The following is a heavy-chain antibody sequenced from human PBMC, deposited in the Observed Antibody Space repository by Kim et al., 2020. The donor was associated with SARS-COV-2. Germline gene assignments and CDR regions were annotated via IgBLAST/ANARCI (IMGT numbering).Heavy chain of an antibody. CDR3: ARTTLFVVAGL. D-gene: IGHD2-21*01. CDR2: IYDGGTT. V-gene: IGHV4-38-2*01. J-gene: IGHJ4*02. Sequence: RQSPGKGLEWIGSIYDGGTTYYNPSLKNRITISIDTSNNQFSLKMYSMTAADTAIYYCARTTLFVVAGLWGQGTLVTVSS.